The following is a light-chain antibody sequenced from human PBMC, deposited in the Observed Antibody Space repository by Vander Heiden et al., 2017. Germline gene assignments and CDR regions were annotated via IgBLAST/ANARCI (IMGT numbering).Light chain of an antibody. V-gene: IGKV1-33*01. CDR2: DVS. CDR3: QQFDYRQT. J-gene: IGKJ1*01. CDR1: HDINNC. Sequence: QMTQSPSSLSASVGDRVTITCQASHDINNCLNWYHQKPGKAPKLLIYDVSHLESGVPSRFSGSGSGRDFTLTISGLQPEDIGTYYCQQFDYRQTFRHWTKVEI.